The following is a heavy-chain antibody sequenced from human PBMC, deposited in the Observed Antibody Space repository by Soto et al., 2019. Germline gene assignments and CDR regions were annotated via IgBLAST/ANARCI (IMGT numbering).Heavy chain of an antibody. CDR3: AKSSSPKPYYFDY. Sequence: QVQLVESGGGVVQPGRSLRLSCAASGFTFSSYGMHWVRQAPGKGLEWVAVISYDGSNKYYAYSVKGRFTISRDNSKNTLYLQMNSLRAEDTAVYYCAKSSSPKPYYFDYWGQGTLVTVSS. CDR1: GFTFSSYG. J-gene: IGHJ4*02. V-gene: IGHV3-30*18. CDR2: ISYDGSNK.